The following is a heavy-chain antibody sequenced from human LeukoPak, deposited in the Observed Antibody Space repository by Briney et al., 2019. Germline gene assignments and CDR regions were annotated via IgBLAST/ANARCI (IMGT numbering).Heavy chain of an antibody. Sequence: PGGFLRLSCAASGFTFSSYWMSWVRQAPGKGLEWVANIKQDGSEKYYVDSVKGRFTISRDNAKNSLYLQMNSLRAEDTAVYYCARDRHDYTHYFDYWGQGTLVTVSS. CDR3: ARDRHDYTHYFDY. V-gene: IGHV3-7*01. CDR2: IKQDGSEK. D-gene: IGHD4-11*01. J-gene: IGHJ4*02. CDR1: GFTFSSYW.